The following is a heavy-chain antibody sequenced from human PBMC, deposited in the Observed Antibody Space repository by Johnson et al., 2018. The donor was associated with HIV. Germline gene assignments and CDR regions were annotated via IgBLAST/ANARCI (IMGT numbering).Heavy chain of an antibody. CDR1: GFTLSSYG. CDR3: ARSPETGDRLWRAFDI. Sequence: VQLVESGGGVVQPGRSLRLSCAASGFTLSSYGMHWVRQAPGKGLEWVANIKQDGSEKYYVDSVTGRFTISRDNAKNSLYLQMNSLRVEDTAVYYCARSPETGDRLWRAFDIWGQGTMVTVSS. V-gene: IGHV3-7*03. CDR2: IKQDGSEK. D-gene: IGHD4-17*01. J-gene: IGHJ3*02.